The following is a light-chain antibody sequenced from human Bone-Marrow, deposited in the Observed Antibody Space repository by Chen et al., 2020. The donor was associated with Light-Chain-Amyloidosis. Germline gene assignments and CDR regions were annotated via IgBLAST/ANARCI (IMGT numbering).Light chain of an antibody. Sequence: SYDLTPPPSVSVSPGQTARITCSGDDLPTKYAYWYQQKPGQAPVLVIHRDTERPSGISELFSGCSSRTTATLTVSGIQAEDEADYHCQSADSSGTYEVIFGGGTKLTVL. V-gene: IGLV3-25*03. J-gene: IGLJ2*01. CDR1: DLPTKY. CDR2: RDT. CDR3: QSADSSGTYEVI.